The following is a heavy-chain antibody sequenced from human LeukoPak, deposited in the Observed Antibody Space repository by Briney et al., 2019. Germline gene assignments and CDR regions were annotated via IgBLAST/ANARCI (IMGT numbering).Heavy chain of an antibody. J-gene: IGHJ6*03. D-gene: IGHD2-21*02. CDR2: IYTSGST. Sequence: SQTMSLTCTVSGGSISSGSYYWSWIRQPAGKGLEWIGRIYTSGSTNYNPSLKSRVTISVDTSKNQFSLKLSSVTAADTAVYYCARGLAYCGGDCWDYYYYMDVWGKGTTVTISS. V-gene: IGHV4-61*02. CDR3: ARGLAYCGGDCWDYYYYMDV. CDR1: GGSISSGSYY.